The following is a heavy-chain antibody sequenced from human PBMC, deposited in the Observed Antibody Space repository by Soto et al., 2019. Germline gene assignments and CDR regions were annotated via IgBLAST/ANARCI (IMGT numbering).Heavy chain of an antibody. CDR1: GGSISSYY. D-gene: IGHD3-10*01. CDR3: ARENYYYGSGSYFGNWFDP. CDR2: IYYSGST. J-gene: IGHJ5*02. Sequence: SETLSLTCTVSGGSISSYYWSWIRQPPGKGLEWIGYIYYSGSTNYNPSLKSRVTISVDTSKNQFSLKLSSVTAADTAVYYCARENYYYGSGSYFGNWFDPWGQGTLVTVSS. V-gene: IGHV4-59*01.